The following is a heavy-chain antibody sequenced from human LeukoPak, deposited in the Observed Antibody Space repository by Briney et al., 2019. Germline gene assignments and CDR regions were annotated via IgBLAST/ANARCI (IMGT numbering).Heavy chain of an antibody. J-gene: IGHJ6*02. CDR2: IYHGGST. V-gene: IGHV4-4*02. CDR1: GGSISSTNW. CDR3: ARDDGRRADYSGMDV. Sequence: SETLSLTCAVSGGSISSTNWWSWVRQTPGKGLEWIGEIYHGGSTKYNPSLKSRATISVDKSKNQFSLNLSSVTAADTAVYYCARDDGRRADYSGMDVWGQGTTVTVSS.